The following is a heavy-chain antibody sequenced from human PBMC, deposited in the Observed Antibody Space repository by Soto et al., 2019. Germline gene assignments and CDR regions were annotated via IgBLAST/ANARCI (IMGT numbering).Heavy chain of an antibody. CDR3: ARQDDSGVDV. D-gene: IGHD3-3*01. CDR2: IFPGDSET. CDR1: GCRFTRYW. V-gene: IGHV5-51*01. Sequence: GEFLTISCTCSGCRFTRYWIGWVRQMPGNGLEWMAIIFPGDSETRYSPSFQGQVTISADKSISTAYLQWSSLKASDTAMYYCARQDDSGVDVWGQGTTVTVSS. J-gene: IGHJ6*02.